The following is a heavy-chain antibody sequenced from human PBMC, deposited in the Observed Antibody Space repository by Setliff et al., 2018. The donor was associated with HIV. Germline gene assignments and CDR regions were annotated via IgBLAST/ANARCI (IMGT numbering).Heavy chain of an antibody. CDR3: ASTRLSYDSSGYDPHDAFGI. Sequence: SVKVSCKSSGGTLSSYAISWVRQAPGQGLEWMGGIIPIFGTANYAQKFQGRVTITTDESTRTAYMEVSSLRSEDTAVYYCASTRLSYDSSGYDPHDAFGIWGQGAMVTVSS. V-gene: IGHV1-69*05. CDR1: GGTLSSYA. J-gene: IGHJ3*02. CDR2: IIPIFGTA. D-gene: IGHD3-22*01.